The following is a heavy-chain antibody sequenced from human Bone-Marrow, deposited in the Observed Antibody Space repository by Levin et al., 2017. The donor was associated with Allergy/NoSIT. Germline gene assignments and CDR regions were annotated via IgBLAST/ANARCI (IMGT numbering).Heavy chain of an antibody. Sequence: SETLSLTCTVSGGSVSRDNYYWSWIRQRPGKGLEWIGYIYYSGSTNYNPSLKSRVTISVDTSKNQFSLRLSSVTAADTAVYYCARNLIMYCSGGNCYAMDVWGQGTTVTVSS. V-gene: IGHV4-61*01. CDR1: GGSVSRDNYY. J-gene: IGHJ6*02. CDR3: ARNLIMYCSGGNCYAMDV. D-gene: IGHD2-15*01. CDR2: IYYSGST.